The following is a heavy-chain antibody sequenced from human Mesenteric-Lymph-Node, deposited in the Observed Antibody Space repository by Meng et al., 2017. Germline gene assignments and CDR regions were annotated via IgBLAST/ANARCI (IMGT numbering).Heavy chain of an antibody. V-gene: IGHV1-3*01. CDR3: ARGGITAAGTHCDY. CDR2: INAGNGNT. CDR1: GYTFTSYA. J-gene: IGHJ4*02. D-gene: IGHD6-13*01. Sequence: ASVKVSCKASGYTFTSYAMHWVRQAPGQRLEWMGWINAGNGNTKYSQKFQGRVTITRDTSASTAYMELSSLRSEDTAVYYCARGGITAAGTHCDYWVQGTLVTVSS.